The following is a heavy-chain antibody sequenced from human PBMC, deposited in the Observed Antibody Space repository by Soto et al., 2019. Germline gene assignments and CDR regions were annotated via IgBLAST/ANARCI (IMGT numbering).Heavy chain of an antibody. V-gene: IGHV3-74*01. CDR3: TTDLGTGENKIFLYS. D-gene: IGHD3-3*01. Sequence: PGGSLRLSCAASGFSPGNNWMHWVRQGPGEGLMWVARINSDGTDTTYADSVKGRFTISRDSATNTLYLQMSSLRVEDTAMYYCTTDLGTGENKIFLYSWGLGTQVTVSS. J-gene: IGHJ4*02. CDR1: GFSPGNNW. CDR2: INSDGTDT.